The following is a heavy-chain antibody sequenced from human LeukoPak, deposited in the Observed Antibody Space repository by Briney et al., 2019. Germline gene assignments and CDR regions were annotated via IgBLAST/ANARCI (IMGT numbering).Heavy chain of an antibody. CDR1: GFTFSSYG. CDR3: ARDRSSTGDKANAFDI. V-gene: IGHV3-33*01. Sequence: GRSLRLSCAASGFTFSSYGMHWVRQAPGKGLEWVAVIWDDGSNKYYPDSVKGRFTISRDNSKNTLYLQMNSLRAEDTAVYYCARDRSSTGDKANAFDIWGQGTMVTVSS. J-gene: IGHJ3*02. CDR2: IWDDGSNK. D-gene: IGHD7-27*01.